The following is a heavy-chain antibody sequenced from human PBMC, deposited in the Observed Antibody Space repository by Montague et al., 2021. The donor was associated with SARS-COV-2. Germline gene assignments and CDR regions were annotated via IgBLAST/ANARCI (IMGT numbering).Heavy chain of an antibody. D-gene: IGHD6-19*01. CDR2: IFYSGST. J-gene: IGHJ4*02. CDR1: GRSISSETHC. V-gene: IGHV4-39*01. Sequence: SETLSLTCTVSGRSISSETHCWGWIRQPPGKGLEWIGNIFYSGSTYYNSSLKSRVSISVDTSKNQFSLRLRSVTAADTALYYCASQPIPVTGSGEFDYWGPGTLVTVSS. CDR3: ASQPIPVTGSGEFDY.